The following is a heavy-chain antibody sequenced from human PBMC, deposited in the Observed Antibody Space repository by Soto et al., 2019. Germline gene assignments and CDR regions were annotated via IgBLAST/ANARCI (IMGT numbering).Heavy chain of an antibody. J-gene: IGHJ6*02. V-gene: IGHV1-69*01. Sequence: QVQLVQSGAEVKKPGSSVKVSCKASGGTFSSYAISWVRQAPGQGLEWMGGIIPIFGTANYAQKFQGRVTITADESTSTAYMELSSLRSEYTAVYYCARAGDCYNYEGGPTGGYYYGMDVWGQGTTVTVSS. CDR3: ARAGDCYNYEGGPTGGYYYGMDV. CDR1: GGTFSSYA. D-gene: IGHD2-21*01. CDR2: IIPIFGTA.